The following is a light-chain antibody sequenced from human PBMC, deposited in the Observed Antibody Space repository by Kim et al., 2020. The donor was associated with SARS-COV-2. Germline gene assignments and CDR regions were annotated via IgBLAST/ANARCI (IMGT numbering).Light chain of an antibody. CDR2: EVT. Sequence: QSALTQPASVSGSPGQSITISCTGTSSDVGGYDYVSWYQHHPGIAPKLIIYEVTKRPSGASNRFSGSKSGNSASLTISGLQAEDEADYYCTSFTSSKTYVFGTGTKVTVL. CDR3: TSFTSSKTYV. CDR1: SSDVGGYDY. V-gene: IGLV2-14*01. J-gene: IGLJ1*01.